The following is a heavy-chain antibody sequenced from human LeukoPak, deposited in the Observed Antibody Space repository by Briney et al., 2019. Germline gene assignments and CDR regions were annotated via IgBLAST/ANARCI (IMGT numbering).Heavy chain of an antibody. J-gene: IGHJ6*04. V-gene: IGHV4-34*01. Sequence: SETLSLTCAVYGGSFSGYYWSWIRQPPGKGLEWIGEINHSGSTNYNPSLESRVTISVDTSKNQFSLKLSSVTAADTAVYYCARVSTMVRGVISYYYYGMDVWGKGTTVTVSS. CDR3: ARVSTMVRGVISYYYYGMDV. D-gene: IGHD3-10*01. CDR1: GGSFSGYY. CDR2: INHSGST.